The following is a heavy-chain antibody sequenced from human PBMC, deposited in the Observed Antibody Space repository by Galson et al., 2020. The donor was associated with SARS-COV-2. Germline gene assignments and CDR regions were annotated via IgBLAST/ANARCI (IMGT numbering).Heavy chain of an antibody. CDR3: ARDRGRLELWKTGGGFDY. V-gene: IGHV4-31*03. Sequence: ASETLSLTCTVSGGSISNGGYYWNRIRQHPGKGLEWIGDIYDSGSTHYNPSIKSRITISVDTSKNQFSLNLTSVTAADTAVYYCARDRGRLELWKTGGGFDYWGQGTLVTVSS. D-gene: IGHD5-18*01. CDR1: GGSISNGGYY. CDR2: IYDSGST. J-gene: IGHJ4*02.